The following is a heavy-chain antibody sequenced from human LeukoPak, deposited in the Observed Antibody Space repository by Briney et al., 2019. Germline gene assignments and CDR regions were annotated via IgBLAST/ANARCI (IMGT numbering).Heavy chain of an antibody. J-gene: IGHJ4*02. CDR1: GGTSSSYA. V-gene: IGHV1-69*05. D-gene: IGHD6-6*01. CDR2: IIPIFGTA. Sequence: SVKVSCKASGGTSSSYAISWVRQAPGQGLEWMGRIIPIFGTANYAQKFQGRVTITTDESTSTAYMELSSLRSVDTAVYYCASGYSSSFDSDYWGQGTLVTVSS. CDR3: ASGYSSSFDSDY.